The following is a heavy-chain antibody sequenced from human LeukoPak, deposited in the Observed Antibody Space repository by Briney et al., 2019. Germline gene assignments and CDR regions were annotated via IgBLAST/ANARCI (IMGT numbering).Heavy chain of an antibody. Sequence: GGSLRLPCAASGFTFSNAWMTWVRQAPGKGLEWVGRIKSKSDGGTTDYAEPVKGRFTISRDDSKNTLYLQMTSLKTEDTAVYYCSTAPSKVDYWGQGTLVTVSS. V-gene: IGHV3-15*01. J-gene: IGHJ4*02. CDR2: IKSKSDGGTT. CDR3: STAPSKVDY. CDR1: GFTFSNAW.